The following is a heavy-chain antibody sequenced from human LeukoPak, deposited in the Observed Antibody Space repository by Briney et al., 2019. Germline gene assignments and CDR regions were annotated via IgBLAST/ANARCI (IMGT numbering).Heavy chain of an antibody. V-gene: IGHV3-21*01. J-gene: IGHJ6*04. D-gene: IGHD3-10*02. CDR3: AELGITMIGGV. Sequence: GGSLRLSCAASGFTFSTYSMNWVRQAPGKGLEWVSSISSSSSYIYYTDSVKGRFTISRDNAKNSLYLQMNSLRAEDTAVYYCAELGITMIGGVWGKGTTVTISS. CDR2: ISSSSSYI. CDR1: GFTFSTYS.